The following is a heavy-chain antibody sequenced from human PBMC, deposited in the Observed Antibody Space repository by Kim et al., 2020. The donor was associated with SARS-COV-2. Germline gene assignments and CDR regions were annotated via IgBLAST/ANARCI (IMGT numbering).Heavy chain of an antibody. CDR2: INHSGST. D-gene: IGHD3-3*01. Sequence: SETLSLTCAVYGGSFSGYYWSWIRQPPGKGLEWIGEINHSGSTNYNPSLKSRVTISVDTSKNQFSLKLSSVTAADTAVYYCARGPHNYDFWSGYLLNDAFDIWGQGTMVTVSS. CDR1: GGSFSGYY. CDR3: ARGPHNYDFWSGYLLNDAFDI. J-gene: IGHJ3*02. V-gene: IGHV4-34*01.